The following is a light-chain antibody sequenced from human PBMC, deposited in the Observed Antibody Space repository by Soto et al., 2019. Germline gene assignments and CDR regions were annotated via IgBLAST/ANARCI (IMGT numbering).Light chain of an antibody. Sequence: NVFTQSPGTPSLSPGERATLSRRASQSVSSTYLAWYQQKPGQAPRLLIYGASSRATGIPDRFSGSGSGTDFTLTISRLEPEDFAVYYCQQYGSFSITFGQGTRLEIK. CDR3: QQYGSFSIT. CDR1: QSVSSTY. V-gene: IGKV3-20*01. J-gene: IGKJ5*01. CDR2: GAS.